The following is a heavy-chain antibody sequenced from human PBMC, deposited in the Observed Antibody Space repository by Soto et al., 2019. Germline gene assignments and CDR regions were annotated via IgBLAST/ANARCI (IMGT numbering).Heavy chain of an antibody. CDR3: ASLPTVPWGGGWFDP. CDR1: GGFISNTNW. Sequence: QVQLQESGSGLVKPSGTLTLTCAVSGGFISNTNWWSWVRQSPGKGLEWIGEIYHSGNTNYNPSLKSRVTISVDTSRNQFSLKLSSVTAADTAVYYCASLPTVPWGGGWFDPWGQGTLVTVSS. V-gene: IGHV4-4*02. D-gene: IGHD4-17*01. J-gene: IGHJ5*02. CDR2: IYHSGNT.